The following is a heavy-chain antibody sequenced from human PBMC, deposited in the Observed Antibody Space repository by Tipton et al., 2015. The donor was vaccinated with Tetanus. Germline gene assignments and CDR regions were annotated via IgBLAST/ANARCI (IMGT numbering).Heavy chain of an antibody. V-gene: IGHV1-8*01. Sequence: QLVQSGAEVKKPGASVKVSCKASGYTFTSYDINWVRQATGQGLEWMGWMNPNSGNTGYAQKFQGRVTMTRNTSISTAYMELSSLRSEDPAVYYCARKLGRAEYSCYYSMDVWGKGTTVPVSS. CDR3: ARKLGRAEYSCYYSMDV. CDR2: MNPNSGNT. D-gene: IGHD1-1*01. CDR1: GYTFTSYD. J-gene: IGHJ6*03.